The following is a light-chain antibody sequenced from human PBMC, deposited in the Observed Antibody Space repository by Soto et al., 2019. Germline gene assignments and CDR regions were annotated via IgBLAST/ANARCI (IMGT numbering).Light chain of an antibody. Sequence: EIVLTQSPGTLSVSPGERATISCRASQSVGTNLAWYQQKRGQAPRLLVYGASSRATGIPARFSGRGSGTEFTLTISSLQSEDFADYCCQQYENWPPWTFGQGTKVELK. CDR2: GAS. CDR1: QSVGTN. J-gene: IGKJ1*01. V-gene: IGKV3-15*01. CDR3: QQYENWPPWT.